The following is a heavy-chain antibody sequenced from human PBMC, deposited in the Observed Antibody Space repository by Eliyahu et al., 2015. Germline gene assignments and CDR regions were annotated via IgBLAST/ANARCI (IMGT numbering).Heavy chain of an antibody. V-gene: IGHV3-43*01. Sequence: VQLVESGGVVVQPGRSLRLSCAASGXTFXDHNMHWGRQAPGKGLEXVSVISRDGTTTDYADSVKGRFTISRDNRKNSLYLEMNSLRIEDTALYYCAKGGGDYWDQGSLVTVSS. CDR2: ISRDGTTT. D-gene: IGHD3-10*01. J-gene: IGHJ4*02. CDR3: AKGGGDY. CDR1: GXTFXDHN.